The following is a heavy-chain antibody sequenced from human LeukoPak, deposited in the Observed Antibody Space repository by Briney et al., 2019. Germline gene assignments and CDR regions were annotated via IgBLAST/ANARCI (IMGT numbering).Heavy chain of an antibody. CDR3: ARRAPYDTQQVDY. J-gene: IGHJ4*02. CDR2: IYYSGST. D-gene: IGHD3-9*01. CDR1: GGSISSSSYY. Sequence: SETLSLTCTVSGGSISSSSYYWGWSRQPPGKGLEWIGSIYYSGSTYYNPSLKSRVTISVDTSKNQFSLKLSSVTAADTAVYYCARRAPYDTQQVDYWGQGTLVTVSS. V-gene: IGHV4-39*01.